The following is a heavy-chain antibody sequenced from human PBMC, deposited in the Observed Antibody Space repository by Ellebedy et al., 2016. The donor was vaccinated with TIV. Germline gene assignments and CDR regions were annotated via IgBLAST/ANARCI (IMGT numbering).Heavy chain of an antibody. D-gene: IGHD3-10*01. Sequence: MPSETLSLTCSVSGDSISSYYWSWIRQPPGKGLEWIGYIYYSGSTNYNPSLKSRLTMSVDASKNQFSLKLSSVTAADTAVYYCARLGWVLMWFGVREWGQGTRVTVSS. CDR2: IYYSGST. V-gene: IGHV4-59*01. CDR1: GDSISSYY. CDR3: ARLGWVLMWFGVRE. J-gene: IGHJ4*02.